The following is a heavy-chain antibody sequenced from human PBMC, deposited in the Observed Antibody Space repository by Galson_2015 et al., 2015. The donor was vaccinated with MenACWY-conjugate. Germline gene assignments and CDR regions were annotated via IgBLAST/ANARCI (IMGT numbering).Heavy chain of an antibody. CDR3: AKDWSVPYSTISYYFYMDV. CDR1: GFTFRRFG. J-gene: IGHJ6*03. V-gene: IGHV3-30*18. CDR2: ISYDGSNE. Sequence: SLRLSCAASGFTFRRFGMHWVRQAPGKGLEWMAVISYDGSNEYYADSVKARFTISRDNSKNTLYLQMNSLRADDTAVYYCAKDWSVPYSTISYYFYMDVWGKGTTVTVSS. D-gene: IGHD6-13*01.